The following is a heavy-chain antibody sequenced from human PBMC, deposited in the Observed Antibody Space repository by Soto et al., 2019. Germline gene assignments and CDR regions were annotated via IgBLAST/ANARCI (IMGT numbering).Heavy chain of an antibody. J-gene: IGHJ3*02. CDR1: GGTFSSYT. CDR2: IIPILGIA. V-gene: IGHV1-69*08. CDR3: AGDLPSGYDYYAFDI. Sequence: QVQLVQSGAEVKKPGSSVKVSCKASGGTFSSYTISWVRQAPGQGLEWMGRIIPILGIANYAQKFQGRVTITADKSTSTAYMELSSLRSEDTAVYYCAGDLPSGYDYYAFDIWGQGTMVTVSS. D-gene: IGHD5-12*01.